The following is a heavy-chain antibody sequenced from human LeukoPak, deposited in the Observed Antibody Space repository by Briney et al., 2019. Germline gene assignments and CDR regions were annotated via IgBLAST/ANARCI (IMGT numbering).Heavy chain of an antibody. CDR1: GGSFSGYY. Sequence: SETLSLTCAVYGGSFSGYYWSWIRQPPGKGLEWIGEINHSGGTNYNPSLKSRVTISVDTSKNQFSLKLSSVTAADTAVYYCARGRYTGVDYWGQGTLVTVSS. CDR2: INHSGGT. V-gene: IGHV4-34*01. D-gene: IGHD5-18*01. J-gene: IGHJ4*02. CDR3: ARGRYTGVDY.